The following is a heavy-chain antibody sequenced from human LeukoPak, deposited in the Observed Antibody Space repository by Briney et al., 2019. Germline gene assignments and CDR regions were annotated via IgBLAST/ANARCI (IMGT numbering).Heavy chain of an antibody. Sequence: ASVKVSCKASGYTFTGYYMHWVRQAPGQGLEWMGWINPNSGGTNYAQKFQGWVTMTRDTSISTAYMELSRLRSDDTAVYYCARVGGVQVAGSYYFDYWGQGTLVTVSS. D-gene: IGHD6-19*01. CDR2: INPNSGGT. CDR1: GYTFTGYY. J-gene: IGHJ4*02. CDR3: ARVGGVQVAGSYYFDY. V-gene: IGHV1-2*04.